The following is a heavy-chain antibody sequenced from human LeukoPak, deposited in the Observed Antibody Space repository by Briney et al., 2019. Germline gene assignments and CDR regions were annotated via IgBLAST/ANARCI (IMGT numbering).Heavy chain of an antibody. CDR1: GFKFSSYS. Sequence: PGGSLRLSCAASGFKFSSYSMKWVRQAPGKGPEWVSFISSSSSYIYYADSVKGRFTISRDNAKNSLYLQMNSLRAEDTAVYYCARGTMFPYYFDYWGQGTLVTVSS. V-gene: IGHV3-21*01. CDR2: ISSSSSYI. J-gene: IGHJ4*02. CDR3: ARGTMFPYYFDY. D-gene: IGHD3-10*02.